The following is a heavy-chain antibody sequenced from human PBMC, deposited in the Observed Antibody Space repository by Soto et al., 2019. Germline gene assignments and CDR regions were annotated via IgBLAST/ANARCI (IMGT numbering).Heavy chain of an antibody. J-gene: IGHJ6*02. D-gene: IGHD5-18*01. Sequence: ASVTVSCQASGYTFTSYGISLVRQAPGQGLEWMGWISAYNGNTNYAQKLQGRVTMTTDTSTSTAYMELRSLRSDDTAVYYCATGGAWIQLWSGSANYYGMDVWGQGTTVTVSS. CDR2: ISAYNGNT. CDR1: GYTFTSYG. V-gene: IGHV1-18*01. CDR3: ATGGAWIQLWSGSANYYGMDV.